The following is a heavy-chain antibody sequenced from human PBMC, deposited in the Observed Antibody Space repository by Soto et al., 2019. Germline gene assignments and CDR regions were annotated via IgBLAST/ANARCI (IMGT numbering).Heavy chain of an antibody. CDR2: ISGSGAIT. V-gene: IGHV3-23*01. CDR3: AKHIGILTGTSDY. Sequence: EVQLLESGGGLVQPGGSLRLSCAASGFTFSSYGMSWVRQAPGKGLEWVSVISGSGAITYYADSVKGRFTISRDNSKNALYLQMNSLRAEDTAVYYCAKHIGILTGTSDYWGQGTLVTVSS. CDR1: GFTFSSYG. J-gene: IGHJ4*02. D-gene: IGHD4-17*01.